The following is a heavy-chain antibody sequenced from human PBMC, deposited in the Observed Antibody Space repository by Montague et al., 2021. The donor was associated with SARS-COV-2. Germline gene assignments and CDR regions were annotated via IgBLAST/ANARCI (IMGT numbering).Heavy chain of an antibody. CDR1: GGSFSGYY. Sequence: SETLSLTCAVYGGSFSGYYWGWIRQPPGKGLEWIGEINHSGSTNYSPSLKSRVTISVDTSKNQFSLKLSSVTAADTAVYYCARVRYYGSGTSLGMDVWGQGTTVTVSS. J-gene: IGHJ6*02. D-gene: IGHD3-10*01. CDR2: INHSGST. CDR3: ARVRYYGSGTSLGMDV. V-gene: IGHV4-34*01.